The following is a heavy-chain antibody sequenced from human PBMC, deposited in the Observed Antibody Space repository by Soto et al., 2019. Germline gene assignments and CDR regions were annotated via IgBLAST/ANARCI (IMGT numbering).Heavy chain of an antibody. V-gene: IGHV3-11*01. Sequence: GSLRLSCVASGITLSDNYMTWIRQAPGKGLEWLSYISNSDYTTYYADSVKGRFTISRDNAKNSLYLQLNGLRVEDTAVYYCASGKWSLDYWGQGILVTVSS. J-gene: IGHJ4*02. CDR3: ASGKWSLDY. D-gene: IGHD2-8*01. CDR1: GITLSDNY. CDR2: ISNSDYTT.